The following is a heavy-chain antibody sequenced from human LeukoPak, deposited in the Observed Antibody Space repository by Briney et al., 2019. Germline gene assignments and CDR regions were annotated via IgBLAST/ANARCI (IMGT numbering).Heavy chain of an antibody. Sequence: RASVKVSCKASGYTFTGYYMHWVRQAPGQGLEWMGRVNPNNGVPNYVQKFQGRVTMTRDTAISTFYMELSSLRSDDTAVYFCAREVGYSSSYYGRFDPWGQGTLVIVSS. CDR1: GYTFTGYY. J-gene: IGHJ5*02. CDR3: AREVGYSSSYYGRFDP. CDR2: VNPNNGVP. V-gene: IGHV1-2*06. D-gene: IGHD2-2*01.